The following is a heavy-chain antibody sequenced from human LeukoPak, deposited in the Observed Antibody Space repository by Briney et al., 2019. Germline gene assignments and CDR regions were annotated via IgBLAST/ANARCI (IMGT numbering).Heavy chain of an antibody. CDR2: INPNNHGT. J-gene: IGHJ6*02. CDR3: ARTLFNVQDAYYYYGMNV. CDR1: GFTFTGYY. Sequence: APVKVSCKASGFTFTGYYLHWVRQAPGQGLEWMGWINPNNHGTKYAQKFQGRVTMTTDTSTSTAFMELRSLRSDDSAVYYCARTLFNVQDAYYYYGMNVWGQGTTVTVSS. V-gene: IGHV1-2*02. D-gene: IGHD2-21*01.